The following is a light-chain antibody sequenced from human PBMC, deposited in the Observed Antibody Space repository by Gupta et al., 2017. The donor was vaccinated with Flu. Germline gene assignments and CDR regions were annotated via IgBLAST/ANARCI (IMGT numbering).Light chain of an antibody. Sequence: EVVMTQSLATLSVSPGERATLSCRANQSISNHLAWYQQKPGQSPRILIYGASTRGTGFPARFSGSGSGTKFTLTISSLQSKDFAVYYCQHYHTWPITFGGGTKVEI. CDR2: GAS. V-gene: IGKV3-15*01. CDR3: QHYHTWPIT. J-gene: IGKJ4*01. CDR1: QSISNH.